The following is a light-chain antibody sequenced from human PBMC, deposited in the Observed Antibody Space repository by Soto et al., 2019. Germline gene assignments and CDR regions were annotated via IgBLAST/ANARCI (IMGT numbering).Light chain of an antibody. CDR2: GAS. J-gene: IGKJ2*01. CDR1: QSVSNNY. Sequence: EIVLTQSPGTLSLSPGDGATLSCRASQSVSNNYLAWYQQKPGQAPRLLIYGASSRATGISDRFSGSGSGTDFTLTISRLEPEDFAVYYCQQYGSSPRTFGQGAKLEIK. V-gene: IGKV3-20*01. CDR3: QQYGSSPRT.